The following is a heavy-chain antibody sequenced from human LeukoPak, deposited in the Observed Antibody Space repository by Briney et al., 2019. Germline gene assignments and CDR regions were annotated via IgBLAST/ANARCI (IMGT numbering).Heavy chain of an antibody. CDR1: AYTFTAYY. J-gene: IGHJ4*02. D-gene: IGHD2-2*01. CDR2: INPNTGDT. Sequence: ASAKVSCKASAYTFTAYYIHWVRQAPAQGLEWMGWINPNTGDTSFAQKFQGRVTMTRDTSISTAYLELSSLSSDDTAVYYCARDGTRTNYDYWGQGTLVTVSS. V-gene: IGHV1-2*02. CDR3: ARDGTRTNYDY.